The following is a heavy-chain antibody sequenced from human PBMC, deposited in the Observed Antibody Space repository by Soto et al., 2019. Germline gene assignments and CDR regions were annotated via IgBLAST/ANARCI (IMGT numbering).Heavy chain of an antibody. CDR2: IKQDGSGK. Sequence: PGGSLRLSCAASGFTFGGYWMSWVRQAPGKGLEWVANIKQDGSGKYYVDSVKGRFTISRDNAKNSLYLQMNSLRAEDTAVYYCARHYCSGGSCLFGPWGQGTLVTVSS. CDR3: ARHYCSGGSCLFGP. V-gene: IGHV3-7*01. D-gene: IGHD2-15*01. CDR1: GFTFGGYW. J-gene: IGHJ5*02.